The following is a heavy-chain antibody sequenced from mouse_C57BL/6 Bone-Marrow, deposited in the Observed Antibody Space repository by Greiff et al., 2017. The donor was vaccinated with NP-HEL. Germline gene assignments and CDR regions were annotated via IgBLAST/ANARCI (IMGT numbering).Heavy chain of an antibody. CDR1: GYTFTDYY. CDR3: ARDPIYDGYAMDY. D-gene: IGHD2-3*01. Sequence: VHLQQSGPELVNPGASVKISCKASGYTFTDYYMNWVKQSHGKSLKWIGDINPNNGGTSYNQKFKGKATLTVDKSSSTAYMELRSLTSEDSAVYYCARDPIYDGYAMDYWGQGTSVTVSS. CDR2: INPNNGGT. V-gene: IGHV1-26*01. J-gene: IGHJ4*01.